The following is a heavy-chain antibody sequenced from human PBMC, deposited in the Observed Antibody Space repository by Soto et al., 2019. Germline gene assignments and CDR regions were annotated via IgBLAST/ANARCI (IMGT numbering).Heavy chain of an antibody. CDR1: GFTFSNYW. Sequence: PGVSLRLSCAASGFTFSNYWMTWVRQAPGKGLEWVANIKEDGSEKHYVDSVKGRFTISRDNAKNSLYLQMNSLRVEDTAVYFCSREVVVGAKASNYWGKGALVTVSS. CDR2: IKEDGSEK. CDR3: SREVVVGAKASNY. V-gene: IGHV3-7*01. J-gene: IGHJ4*02. D-gene: IGHD1-26*01.